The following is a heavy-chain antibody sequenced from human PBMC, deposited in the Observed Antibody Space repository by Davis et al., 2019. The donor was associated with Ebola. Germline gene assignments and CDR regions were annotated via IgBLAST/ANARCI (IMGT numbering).Heavy chain of an antibody. Sequence: ASVKVSCKVSGYTLTELSMHWVRQAPGKGLEWMGGFDPEDGETIYAQKFQGRVTMTRDTSTSTVYMELSSLRSEDTAVYYCARDKADWGQGTMVTVSS. CDR3: ARDKAD. CDR1: GYTLTELS. J-gene: IGHJ3*01. V-gene: IGHV1-24*01. CDR2: FDPEDGET.